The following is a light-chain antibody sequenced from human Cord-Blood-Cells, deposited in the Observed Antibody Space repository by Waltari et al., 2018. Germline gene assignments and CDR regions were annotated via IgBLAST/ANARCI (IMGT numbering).Light chain of an antibody. CDR3: MQSIQLPWT. J-gene: IGKJ1*01. CDR1: QSLLHSDGQTY. CDR2: EVS. V-gene: IGKV2D-29*02. Sequence: DIVMTQTPLSLSVPPGKPASISCMSSQSLLHSDGQTYLYWYLQKPGQSPQHLIYEVSNRFSGVPDRFSGSGSGTDFTRKSSRVEAEDVGVDYCMQSIQLPWTFGQGTKVEIK.